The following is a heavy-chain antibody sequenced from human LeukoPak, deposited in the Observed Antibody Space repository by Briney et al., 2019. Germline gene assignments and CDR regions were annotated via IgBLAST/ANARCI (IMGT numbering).Heavy chain of an antibody. CDR3: TRYNNDHFDY. V-gene: IGHV3-33*01. D-gene: IGHD1-14*01. Sequence: GGSLRLSCAGSGFTFGGYGMHWFRQTPGEGLEWMAVIAYDGSRAFYADSVKGRFTISRDNSKNTMSVQMDDLRAEDTAVYYCTRYNNDHFDYWGQGTLVTVSS. J-gene: IGHJ4*02. CDR1: GFTFGGYG. CDR2: IAYDGSRA.